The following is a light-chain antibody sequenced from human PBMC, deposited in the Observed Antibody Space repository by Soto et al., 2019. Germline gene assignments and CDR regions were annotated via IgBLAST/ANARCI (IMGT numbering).Light chain of an antibody. CDR1: QSVLYSSNNKNY. J-gene: IGKJ2*01. CDR3: QQYESTPPT. V-gene: IGKV4-1*01. Sequence: DIVMTQSPDSLAVSLGERATTNCKSSQSVLYSSNNKNYLAWYQKRPGQPPKLLIYWASTRESGVPDRFSGSGSGTDFTLTITSLQAEDVAVYYCQQYESTPPTFGQGTKLEIK. CDR2: WAS.